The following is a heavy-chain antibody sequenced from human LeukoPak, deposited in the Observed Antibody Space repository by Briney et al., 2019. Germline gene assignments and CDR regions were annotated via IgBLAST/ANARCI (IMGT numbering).Heavy chain of an antibody. V-gene: IGHV1-69*04. CDR1: GYTFTSYA. J-gene: IGHJ4*02. D-gene: IGHD3-22*01. CDR2: IIPILGIA. CDR3: ASHHITMIVASPGAYRLDY. Sequence: GASVKVSCKASGYTFTSYAISWVRQAPGQGLEWMGRIIPILGIANYAQKFQGRVTITADKSTSTAYMELSSLRSEDTAVYYCASHHITMIVASPGAYRLDYWGQGTLVTVSS.